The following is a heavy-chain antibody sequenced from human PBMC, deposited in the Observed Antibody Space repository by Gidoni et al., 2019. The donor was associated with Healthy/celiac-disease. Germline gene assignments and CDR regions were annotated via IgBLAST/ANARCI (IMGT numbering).Heavy chain of an antibody. J-gene: IGHJ6*02. D-gene: IGHD6-6*01. V-gene: IGHV3-7*01. CDR2: IKQDGSEK. CDR3: ARGTRGIAARLHPYYYYYGMDV. Sequence: EVQLVESGGGLVQPGGSLRLSCAAAGFTFSSYWMSWVRQAPGKGLEWVANIKQDGSEKYYVDSVKGRFTISRDNAKNALYLQMNSLRAEDTAVYYCARGTRGIAARLHPYYYYYGMDVWGQGTTVTVSS. CDR1: GFTFSSYW.